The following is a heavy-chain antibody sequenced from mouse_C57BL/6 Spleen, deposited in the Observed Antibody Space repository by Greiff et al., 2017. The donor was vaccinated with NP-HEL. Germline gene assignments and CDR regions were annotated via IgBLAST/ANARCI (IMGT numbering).Heavy chain of an antibody. CDR1: GYAFSSSW. D-gene: IGHD1-1*01. CDR2: IYPGDGDT. V-gene: IGHV1-82*01. CDR3: ARGEGDYYGSTPFAY. J-gene: IGHJ3*01. Sequence: QVQLKESGPELVKPGASVKISCKASGYAFSSSWMNWVKQRPGKGLEWIGRIYPGDGDTNYNGKFKGKATLTADKSSSTAYMQLSSLTSEDSAVYFCARGEGDYYGSTPFAYWGQGTLVTVSA.